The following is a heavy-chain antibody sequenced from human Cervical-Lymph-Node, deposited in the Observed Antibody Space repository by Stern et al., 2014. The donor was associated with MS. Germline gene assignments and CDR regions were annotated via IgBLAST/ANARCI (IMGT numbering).Heavy chain of an antibody. D-gene: IGHD4-17*01. CDR3: ARVFGGYGDEPFDY. CDR1: GFSLSNARMG. V-gene: IGHV2-26*01. CDR2: IFSNDEK. Sequence: QVTLKESGPVLVKPTETLTLTCTVSGFSLSNARMGVSWIRQPPGKALEWLAHIFSNDEKSYSTSLKSRLTISKDTSKSQVVLTMTNMDPVDTATYYCARVFGGYGDEPFDYWGQGTLVTVSS. J-gene: IGHJ4*02.